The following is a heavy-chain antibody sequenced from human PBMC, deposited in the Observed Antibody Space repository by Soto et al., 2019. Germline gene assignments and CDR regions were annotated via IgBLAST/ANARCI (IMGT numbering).Heavy chain of an antibody. CDR2: AYYSGSP. Sequence: SETLSLTWTVAGSSISGGGHCWSWSNQHKGKGLEWIGYAYYSGSPYYNPSLESRVTISVYTSKNQFSLNMASVTDADTAVYYCVRTNSRGEWSAWYWGQGTLGTVSS. D-gene: IGHD3-22*01. V-gene: IGHV4-31*02. J-gene: IGHJ4*02. CDR1: GSSISGGGHC. CDR3: VRTNSRGEWSAWY.